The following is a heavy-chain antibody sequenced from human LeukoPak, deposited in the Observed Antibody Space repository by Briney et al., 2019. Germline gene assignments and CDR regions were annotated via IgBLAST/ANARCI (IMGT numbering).Heavy chain of an antibody. V-gene: IGHV3-15*01. CDR1: GFTFTNAW. D-gene: IGHD3-22*01. CDR2: IKSKTDGGTT. J-gene: IGHJ4*02. CDR3: STTYYYDSSEGY. Sequence: PGGSLRLSCVDSGFTFTNAWMSWVRQAPGKGLEWIGRIKSKTDGGTTDYAAPVKGRFTISRDDSKNTLYLQMNSLKTEDTAVYYCSTTYYYDSSEGYWGQGTLVTVSS.